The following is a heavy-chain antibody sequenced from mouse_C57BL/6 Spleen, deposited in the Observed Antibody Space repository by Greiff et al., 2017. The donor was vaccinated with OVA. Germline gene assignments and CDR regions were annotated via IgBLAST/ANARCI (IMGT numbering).Heavy chain of an antibody. J-gene: IGHJ2*01. Sequence: VQLKQSGPELVKPGASVKISCKASGYTFTDYYMNWVKQSHGKSLEWIGDINPNNGGTSYNQKFKGKATLTVDKSSSTAYMELRSLTSEDSAVYYCARDYYGSSYVDFDYWGQGTTLTVSS. CDR2: INPNNGGT. V-gene: IGHV1-26*01. D-gene: IGHD1-1*01. CDR3: ARDYYGSSYVDFDY. CDR1: GYTFTDYY.